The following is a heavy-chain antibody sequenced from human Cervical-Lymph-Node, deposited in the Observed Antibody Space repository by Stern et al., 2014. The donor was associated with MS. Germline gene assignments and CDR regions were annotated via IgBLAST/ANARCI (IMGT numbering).Heavy chain of an antibody. CDR1: GFTFGDHA. Sequence: EVQLVESGGGVVQPGRSLTLSCTVSGFTFGDHAMSWFRQAPGRGLEWVGFIRSKAYGGTTEYAASVKGRFAFSRDDSESLGYLQMNGLKTEDTAVYYCSRGADDYGDFVDYWGQGTLVTVSS. CDR2: IRSKAYGGTT. D-gene: IGHD4-17*01. CDR3: SRGADDYGDFVDY. J-gene: IGHJ4*02. V-gene: IGHV3-49*03.